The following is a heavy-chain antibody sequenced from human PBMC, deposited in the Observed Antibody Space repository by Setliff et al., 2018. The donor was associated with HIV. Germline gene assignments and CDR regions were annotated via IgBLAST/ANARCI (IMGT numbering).Heavy chain of an antibody. CDR1: GFTFTNAW. Sequence: GGSLRLSCAASGFTFTNAWMTWVRQAPGKGLEWLGRIQSNSIGGTIIYGASVKGRFTISRDNSRSTVYVQMNSLRAEDAAVYFCARDLTTIVTRKVFDIGGQGTKVTVSS. D-gene: IGHD4-17*01. J-gene: IGHJ3*01. CDR2: IQSNSIGGTI. CDR3: ARDLTTIVTRKVFDI. V-gene: IGHV3-15*01.